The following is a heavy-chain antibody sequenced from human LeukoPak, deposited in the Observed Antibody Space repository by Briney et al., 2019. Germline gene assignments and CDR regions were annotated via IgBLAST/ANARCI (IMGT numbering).Heavy chain of an antibody. D-gene: IGHD5-12*01. Sequence: PSETLSLTCAVYGGSLSGYYWSWISQPPGKGLEWIGEINHSGSTNYNPSLKSRVTISVDTSKNQFSLKLSSVTAADTAVYYCARGRWLRPVGYWGQGTLVTVSS. CDR2: INHSGST. J-gene: IGHJ4*02. CDR3: ARGRWLRPVGY. CDR1: GGSLSGYY. V-gene: IGHV4-34*01.